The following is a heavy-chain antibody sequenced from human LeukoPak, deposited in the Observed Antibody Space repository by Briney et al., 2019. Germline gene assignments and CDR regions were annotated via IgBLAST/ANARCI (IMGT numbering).Heavy chain of an antibody. CDR1: GFTFSSYG. J-gene: IGHJ4*02. V-gene: IGHV3-30*18. D-gene: IGHD3-16*01. Sequence: GRSLRLSCAASGFTFSSYGMHWVRQAPGKGLEWVADASSDGDTTYYADSVKGRFTISRDNSRNTLYLQMNSLRAEDTAVYYCAKEGSTTFREDFDCWGQGTLVIVSS. CDR2: ASSDGDTT. CDR3: AKEGSTTFREDFDC.